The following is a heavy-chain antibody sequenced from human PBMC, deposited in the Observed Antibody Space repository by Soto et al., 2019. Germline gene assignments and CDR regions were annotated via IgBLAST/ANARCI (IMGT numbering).Heavy chain of an antibody. V-gene: IGHV3-30*18. J-gene: IGHJ4*02. CDR1: GFTFSSYG. Sequence: GGSLRLSCAASGFTFSSYGMHWVRQAPGKGLEWVAVISYDGSNKYYADSVKGRFTISRDNSKNTLYLQMNSLRAEDTAVYYCAKDHGSSDYYFDYWGQGTLVTVSS. CDR3: AKDHGSSDYYFDY. CDR2: ISYDGSNK. D-gene: IGHD6-6*01.